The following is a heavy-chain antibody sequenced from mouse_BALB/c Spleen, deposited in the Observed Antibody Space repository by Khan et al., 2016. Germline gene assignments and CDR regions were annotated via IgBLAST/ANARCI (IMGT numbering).Heavy chain of an antibody. CDR3: VRQDYGSSYYAMDY. V-gene: IGHV10-1*02. D-gene: IGHD1-1*01. CDR2: IRSKSNNYAT. Sequence: EVQLVETGGGLVQPKGSLKLSCAASGFTFNTYAMNWVRQAPGKGLEWVARIRSKSNNYATYYADSVKDRFTISRDDSQSMLYLQMNNLKTEDTAMYYCVRQDYGSSYYAMDYWGQGTSVTVSS. J-gene: IGHJ4*01. CDR1: GFTFNTYA.